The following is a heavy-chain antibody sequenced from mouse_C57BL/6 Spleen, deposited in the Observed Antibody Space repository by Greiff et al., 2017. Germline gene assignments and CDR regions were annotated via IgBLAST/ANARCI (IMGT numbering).Heavy chain of an antibody. CDR3: ARGAGYFDV. CDR1: GYTFTSYW. CDR2: IDPSDSGT. Sequence: QVQLQQPGAELVRPGSSVKLSCKASGYTFTSYWMHWVKQRPIQGLEWIGNIDPSDSGTHYNQKFKDKATLTVDKSSSTAYMQLSSLTSEDSAVYYCARGAGYFDVWGTGTTVTVSS. V-gene: IGHV1-52*01. J-gene: IGHJ1*03.